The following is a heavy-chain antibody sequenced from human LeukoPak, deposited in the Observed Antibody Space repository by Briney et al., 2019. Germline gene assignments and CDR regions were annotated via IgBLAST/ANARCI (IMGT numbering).Heavy chain of an antibody. V-gene: IGHV1-2*02. D-gene: IGHD6-13*01. Sequence: ASVKVSCKASGYTFTGYYMHWVRQAPGQGLEWMGWINPNTDNVVRYAQNFRGRITMTRDTSISTAYMELSSLTSDDTALYYCARGGYSSSLYDIWGQGSLVTVSS. CDR3: ARGGYSSSLYDI. J-gene: IGHJ4*02. CDR1: GYTFTGYY. CDR2: INPNTDNVV.